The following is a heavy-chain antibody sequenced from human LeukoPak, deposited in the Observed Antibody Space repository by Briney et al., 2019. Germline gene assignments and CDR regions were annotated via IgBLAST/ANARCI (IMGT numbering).Heavy chain of an antibody. D-gene: IGHD1-26*01. J-gene: IGHJ4*02. Sequence: ASVKVSCKASGYTFTGYYMHWVRQAPGQGLEWMGRINPNSGGTNYAQKFQGRVTMTRDTSISTAYMELSRLRSDGTAVYYCARVEWELRNFDYWGQGTLVTVSS. CDR2: INPNSGGT. CDR1: GYTFTGYY. CDR3: ARVEWELRNFDY. V-gene: IGHV1-2*06.